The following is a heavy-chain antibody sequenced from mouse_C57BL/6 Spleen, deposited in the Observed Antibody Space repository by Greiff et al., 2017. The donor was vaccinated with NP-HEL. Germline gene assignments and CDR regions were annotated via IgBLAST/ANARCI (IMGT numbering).Heavy chain of an antibody. Sequence: QVQLQQPGAELVMPGASVKLSCKASGYTFTSYWMHWVKQRPGQGLEWIGEIDPSDSYTNYNQKLKGKSTLTVDNSYSTAYMQLSSLTSEDSAVYYCARSPSTMVTYYCDYWGQGTTLTVSS. J-gene: IGHJ2*01. V-gene: IGHV1-69*01. D-gene: IGHD2-2*01. CDR1: GYTFTSYW. CDR3: ARSPSTMVTYYCDY. CDR2: IDPSDSYT.